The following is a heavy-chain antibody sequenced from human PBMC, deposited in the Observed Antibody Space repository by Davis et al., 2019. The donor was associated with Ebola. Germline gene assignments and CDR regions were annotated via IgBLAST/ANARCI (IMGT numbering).Heavy chain of an antibody. CDR3: ARGLGHSYAYTLDS. CDR2: IYYSGST. V-gene: IGHV4-59*01. Sequence: SETLSLTCTVSGGSISSYYWSWIRQPPGKGLEWIGYIYYSGSTNYNPSLKSRVTISVDTSKNQFSLKLSSVTAADTAVYYCARGLGHSYAYTLDSWGQGALVTVSS. D-gene: IGHD5-18*01. CDR1: GGSISSYY. J-gene: IGHJ5*02.